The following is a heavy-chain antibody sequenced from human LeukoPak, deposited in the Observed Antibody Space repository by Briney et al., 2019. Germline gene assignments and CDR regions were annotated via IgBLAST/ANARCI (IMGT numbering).Heavy chain of an antibody. CDR3: ASSTVPAAIPYFDY. CDR1: GGSISSGDYY. V-gene: IGHV4-30-4*08. Sequence: PSETLSLTSTVSGGSISSGDYYWSWIRQPPGKGLEWIGYIYYSGSTYYNPSLKSRVTISVDTSKNQFSLKLSPVTAADTAVYYCASSTVPAAIPYFDYWGQGTLVTVSS. CDR2: IYYSGST. D-gene: IGHD2-2*02. J-gene: IGHJ4*02.